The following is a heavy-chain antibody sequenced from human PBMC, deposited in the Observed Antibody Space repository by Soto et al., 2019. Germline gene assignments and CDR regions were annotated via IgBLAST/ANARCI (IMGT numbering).Heavy chain of an antibody. Sequence: GSLSLSCAASGFTFSSYWMHWVRQGPGKGLVWVSRVNSDESSTSYADSVKGRFTISRDNTKNTLYLQMSSLRAEDTALYYCVCFECGRTAVVTAMEANGFWGQGTLVTVSS. CDR1: GFTFSSYW. V-gene: IGHV3-74*01. J-gene: IGHJ4*02. CDR2: VNSDESST. CDR3: VCFECGRTAVVTAMEANGF. D-gene: IGHD2-21*02.